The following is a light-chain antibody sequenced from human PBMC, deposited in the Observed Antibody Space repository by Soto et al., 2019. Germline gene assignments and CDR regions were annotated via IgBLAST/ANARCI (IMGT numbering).Light chain of an antibody. CDR3: ISYAGVNKLV. Sequence: QSALTQPPSASGSLGQSVTISCTGSSSDVGRYNYVSWYQQHPGKAPKLMIFEVSERPSGVPDRFSGSKSGNTASLTVSGLQADDEGDYYCISYAGVNKLVIGGGTKLTVL. CDR2: EVS. CDR1: SSDVGRYNY. J-gene: IGLJ2*01. V-gene: IGLV2-8*01.